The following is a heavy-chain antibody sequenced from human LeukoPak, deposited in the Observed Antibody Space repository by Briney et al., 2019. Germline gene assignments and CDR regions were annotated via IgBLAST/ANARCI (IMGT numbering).Heavy chain of an antibody. J-gene: IGHJ3*02. Sequence: PGGSLRLSCAASGFTFSNYAMAWVRQAPGKGLEWVSGINWNGGSTGYADSVKGRFTISRDNAKNSLYLQMNSLRAEDTALYYCARGKDGYNFHAFDIWGQGTMVTVSS. CDR3: ARGKDGYNFHAFDI. D-gene: IGHD5-24*01. CDR2: INWNGGST. V-gene: IGHV3-20*04. CDR1: GFTFSNYA.